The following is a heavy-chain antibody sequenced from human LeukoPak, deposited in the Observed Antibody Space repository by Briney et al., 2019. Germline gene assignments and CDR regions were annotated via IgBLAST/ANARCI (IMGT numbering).Heavy chain of an antibody. CDR1: GFTFDDYA. D-gene: IGHD6-13*01. CDR2: ISWNSGSI. J-gene: IGHJ1*01. V-gene: IGHV3-9*01. Sequence: GGSLRLSCAASGFTFDDYAMHWVRQAPGKGLEWVSGISWNSGSIGYADSVKGRFTISRDNAKNSLYLQMNSLRAEDTALYYCAKGQELVLTSEYFQHWGQGTLVTVSS. CDR3: AKGQELVLTSEYFQH.